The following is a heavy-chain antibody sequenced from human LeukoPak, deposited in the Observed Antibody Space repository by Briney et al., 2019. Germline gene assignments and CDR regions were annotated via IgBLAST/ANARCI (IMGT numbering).Heavy chain of an antibody. CDR3: ARGITMARVAQRYYFDY. V-gene: IGHV1-69*05. Sequence: GASVKVSCKASGGTFSSYAISWVRQAPGQALEWMGGIIPIFGTANSAQKFQSRVTITTDESTSTAYMELSGLRSEDTAVYYCARGITMARVAQRYYFDYWGQGTLVTVSS. J-gene: IGHJ4*02. CDR2: IIPIFGTA. CDR1: GGTFSSYA. D-gene: IGHD3-10*01.